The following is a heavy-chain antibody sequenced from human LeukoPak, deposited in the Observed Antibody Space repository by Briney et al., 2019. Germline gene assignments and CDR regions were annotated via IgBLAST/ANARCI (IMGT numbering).Heavy chain of an antibody. Sequence: SETLSLTCAVYGGSFSGYYWSWIRQPPGKGLEWIGEINHSGSTNYNPSLKSRVTISVDTSKNQFSLKLSSVTAADTAVYYCAGGRYDSSGYYLYYYFDYWGQGTLVTVSS. D-gene: IGHD3-22*01. CDR2: INHSGST. CDR1: GGSFSGYY. V-gene: IGHV4-34*01. J-gene: IGHJ4*02. CDR3: AGGRYDSSGYYLYYYFDY.